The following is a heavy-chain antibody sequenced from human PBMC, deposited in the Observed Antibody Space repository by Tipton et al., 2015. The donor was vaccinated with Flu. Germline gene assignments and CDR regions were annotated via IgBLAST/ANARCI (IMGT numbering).Heavy chain of an antibody. CDR2: IYTSGDT. V-gene: IGHV4-4*07. CDR3: ARGSGSGTFMIFDI. Sequence: TLSLTCTVSGGSLSSYYWSWIRQPAGKGLERIGRIYTSGDTKYNPSLRGRLTMSVDASKKEFSLKLSSVTAADTAVYYCARGSGSGTFMIFDIWGQGTLVTVSS. J-gene: IGHJ4*02. D-gene: IGHD3-10*01. CDR1: GGSLSSYY.